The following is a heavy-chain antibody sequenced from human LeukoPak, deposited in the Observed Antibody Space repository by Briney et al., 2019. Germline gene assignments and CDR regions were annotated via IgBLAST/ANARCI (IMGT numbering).Heavy chain of an antibody. CDR3: ARTGDYGSGRYFRPFDY. D-gene: IGHD3-10*01. CDR1: GFTFSSYW. J-gene: IGHJ4*02. Sequence: GGPLRLSCAASGFTFSSYWMSWVRQAPGKGLEWVANIKQDGSEKYYVDSVKGRFTISRDNAKKSLFLQMNSLRAEDTAVYYCARTGDYGSGRYFRPFDYWGQGTLVTVSS. CDR2: IKQDGSEK. V-gene: IGHV3-7*01.